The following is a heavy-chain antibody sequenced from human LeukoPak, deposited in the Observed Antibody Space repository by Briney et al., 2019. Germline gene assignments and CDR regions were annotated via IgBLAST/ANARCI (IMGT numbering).Heavy chain of an antibody. CDR1: GFTFSSYA. CDR2: ISGSGGST. Sequence: GGSLRLSCAASGFTFSSYAMSWVRQAPGKGLEWVSAISGSGGSTYYADSVKGRFTISRDNSKNTLYLQMNSLRAEDTAVYYCAKDDSGSSLVGIVPDAFDIWGQGTMVTVSS. CDR3: AKDDSGSSLVGIVPDAFDI. D-gene: IGHD6-6*01. V-gene: IGHV3-23*01. J-gene: IGHJ3*02.